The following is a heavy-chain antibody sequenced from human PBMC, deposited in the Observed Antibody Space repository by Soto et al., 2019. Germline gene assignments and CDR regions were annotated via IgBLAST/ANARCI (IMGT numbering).Heavy chain of an antibody. V-gene: IGHV1-46*01. J-gene: IGHJ6*02. CDR3: ARKGYTYRKSGLDV. Sequence: QAHLEQSGTEVKNPGASVKVSCKASGYAFTNYYMHWVRQTPGQGLEWVGVINPIDASTRYTQKFQDRVTLTTDTSASTVYLALSSLKSDDTAVYYCARKGYTYRKSGLDVWGQWTTVIVSS. CDR1: GYAFTNYY. CDR2: INPIDAST. D-gene: IGHD5-18*01.